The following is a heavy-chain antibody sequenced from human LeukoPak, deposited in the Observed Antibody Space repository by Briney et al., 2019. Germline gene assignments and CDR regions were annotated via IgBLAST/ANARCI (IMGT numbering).Heavy chain of an antibody. D-gene: IGHD7-27*01. CDR2: MYFGERT. CDR3: ARIPGDRPDD. Sequence: SETLSLACAVSGASMTSYYWTWIRQPPGKGLEWVGYMYFGERTNYNPSLKSRATISIDTSKKQFSLNLKSVTAADTAVYYCARIPGDRPDDWGQGTLVTVS. CDR1: GASMTSYY. V-gene: IGHV4-59*01. J-gene: IGHJ4*02.